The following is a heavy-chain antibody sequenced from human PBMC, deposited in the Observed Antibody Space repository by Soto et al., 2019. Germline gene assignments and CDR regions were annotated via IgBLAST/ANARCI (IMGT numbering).Heavy chain of an antibody. CDR1: GYSSTTYW. J-gene: IGHJ6*02. CDR3: ARHEGDVGPYGMDV. V-gene: IGHV5-51*01. D-gene: IGHD1-26*01. Sequence: GESLKISCQGSGYSSTTYWIAWVRQMPGKGLEWMGIIYPGDSVTRYSPSFQGQVTISADKSISTAYLQWSSLKASDTAMYYCARHEGDVGPYGMDVWGQGTTVTVSS. CDR2: IYPGDSVT.